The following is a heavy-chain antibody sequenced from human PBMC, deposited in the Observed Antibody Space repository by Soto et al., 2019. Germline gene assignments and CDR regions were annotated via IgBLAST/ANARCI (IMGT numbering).Heavy chain of an antibody. J-gene: IGHJ4*02. Sequence: QLQLQESGPGLVKPSETLSLTCTVSGGSISSSSYYWGWIRQPPGKGLEWIGSIYYSGSTYYNPYLKSRVTISEDRSNIQYSLKLGSEPAADTAVYYCARHRANYYYGSGSSLSYWGQGTLVTVSS. CDR1: GGSISSSSYY. V-gene: IGHV4-39*01. CDR2: IYYSGST. D-gene: IGHD3-10*01. CDR3: ARHRANYYYGSGSSLSY.